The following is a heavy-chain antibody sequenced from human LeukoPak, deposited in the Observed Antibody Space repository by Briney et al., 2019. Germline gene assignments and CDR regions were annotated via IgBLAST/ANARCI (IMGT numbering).Heavy chain of an antibody. CDR1: GFTFSVYW. CDR3: ARDAGHGMDV. Sequence: GGSLRLSCAASGFTFSVYWMTWVRHAPGKGLEWVGNIKQDGSEKYYVDSVKGRFTFSRDNAQNSLYLQMNSLRADDTAVYYCARDAGHGMDVWGKGTTVTVSS. CDR2: IKQDGSEK. V-gene: IGHV3-7*03. J-gene: IGHJ6*04.